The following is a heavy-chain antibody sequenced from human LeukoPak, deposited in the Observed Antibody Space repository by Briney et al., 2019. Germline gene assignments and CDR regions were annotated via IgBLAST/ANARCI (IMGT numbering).Heavy chain of an antibody. J-gene: IGHJ4*02. CDR2: IKQDGSEK. V-gene: IGHV3-7*01. Sequence: GGSLRLSCAASGFTYSLFWMSWVRQAPGKGLEWVANIKQDGSEKYYVDSVKGRFTISRDNAERSLYLLMNSLRAEDTAVYYCARGFASGDYGADWGQGTLVTVSS. D-gene: IGHD4-17*01. CDR3: ARGFASGDYGAD. CDR1: GFTYSLFW.